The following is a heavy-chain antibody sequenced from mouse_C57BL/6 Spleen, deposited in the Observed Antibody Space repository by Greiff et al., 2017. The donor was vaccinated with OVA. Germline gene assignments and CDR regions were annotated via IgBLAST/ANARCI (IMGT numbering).Heavy chain of an antibody. Sequence: EVKLMESGEGLVKPGGSLKLSCAASGFTFSSYAMSWVRQTPEKRLEWVAYISSGGDYIYYADTVKGRFTISRGNARNTLYLQMSSLKSEDTAMYYCTKYDYDVGFAYWGQGTLVTVSA. CDR2: ISSGGDYI. CDR1: GFTFSSYA. D-gene: IGHD2-4*01. CDR3: TKYDYDVGFAY. J-gene: IGHJ3*01. V-gene: IGHV5-9-1*02.